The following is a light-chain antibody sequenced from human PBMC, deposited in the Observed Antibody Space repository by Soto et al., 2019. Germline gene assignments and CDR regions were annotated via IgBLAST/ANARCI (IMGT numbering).Light chain of an antibody. CDR2: YDD. CDR1: SSNIGNNA. J-gene: IGLJ1*01. CDR3: AAWDDNLNAYV. V-gene: IGLV1-36*01. Sequence: QAVVTQPPSVSEAPRQRVTISCSGSSSNIGNNAVNWYQQFPGQAPKIVIYYDDLLTSGVSDRFSGSKSGISASLAISDLQSDDEADYYCAAWDDNLNAYVFGPGTKVTVL.